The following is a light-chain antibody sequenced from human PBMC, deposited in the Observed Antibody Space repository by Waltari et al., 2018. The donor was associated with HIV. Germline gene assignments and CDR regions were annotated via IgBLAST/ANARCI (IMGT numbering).Light chain of an antibody. CDR1: HARM. Sequence: SFELTQPPSVSVPPGQTARITCSGLHARMGAWYQLKSGQAPSMIIFRDGQRPAWVPTRFYGSRSGTRLTLTSTGVQDDDEAEYVCQSTFGTGTIIFGAGT. V-gene: IGLV3-25*03. J-gene: IGLJ2*01. CDR2: RDG. CDR3: QSTFGTGTII.